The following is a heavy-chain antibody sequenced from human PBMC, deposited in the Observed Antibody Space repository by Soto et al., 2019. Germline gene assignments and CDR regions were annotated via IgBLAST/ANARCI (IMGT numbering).Heavy chain of an antibody. J-gene: IGHJ3*01. Sequence: SLRLSCADSGFTFSTYALSWVRQALGKGLEWVSAINERGGSTYYADSVKGRFTISRDNSKNTLYLQMNSLRAEDTALYYCAKDKSGTTAFDDWGQGTMVTVSS. V-gene: IGHV3-23*01. D-gene: IGHD1-1*01. CDR2: INERGGST. CDR1: GFTFSTYA. CDR3: AKDKSGTTAFDD.